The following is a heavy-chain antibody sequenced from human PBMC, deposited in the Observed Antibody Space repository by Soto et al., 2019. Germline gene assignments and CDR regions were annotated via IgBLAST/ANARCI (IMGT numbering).Heavy chain of an antibody. CDR1: GFTFSSYA. J-gene: IGHJ4*02. CDR2: ISGSGGST. V-gene: IGHV3-23*01. CDR3: AKSDYYDSSGYPTY. D-gene: IGHD3-22*01. Sequence: SGGSLRLSCAASGFTFSSYAMSWVRQAPGKGLEWVSAISGSGGSTYYADSVKGRFTISRDNSKNTLYLQMNSLRAEDTAVYYCAKSDYYDSSGYPTYWGQGTLVTVSS.